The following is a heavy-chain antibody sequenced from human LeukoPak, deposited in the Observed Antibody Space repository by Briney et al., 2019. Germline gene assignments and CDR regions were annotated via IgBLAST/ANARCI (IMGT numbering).Heavy chain of an antibody. CDR3: ARDIVVVPAAMRFGYYYYGMDV. D-gene: IGHD2-2*01. V-gene: IGHV3-33*01. CDR2: IWYDGSNK. CDR1: GFTFSSYG. J-gene: IGHJ6*02. Sequence: PGGSLRLSCAASGFTFSSYGMHWVRQAPGKGLEWVAVIWYDGSNKYYADSMKGRFTISRDNSKNTLYLQMNSLRAEDTAVYYCARDIVVVPAAMRFGYYYYGMDVWGQGTTVTVSS.